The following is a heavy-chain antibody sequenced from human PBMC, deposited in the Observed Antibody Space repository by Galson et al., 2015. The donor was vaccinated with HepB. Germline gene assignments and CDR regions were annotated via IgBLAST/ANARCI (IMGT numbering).Heavy chain of an antibody. CDR3: AKDRKSSGWYSVGAHYYGMDV. CDR1: GFTFSSYG. J-gene: IGHJ6*02. Sequence: SLRLSCAASGFTFSSYGMHWVRQAPGKGLEWVAVISYDGGNKYYADSVKGRFTISRDNSKNTLYLQMNSLRAEDTAVYYCAKDRKSSGWYSVGAHYYGMDVWGQGTTVTVSS. V-gene: IGHV3-30*18. CDR2: ISYDGGNK. D-gene: IGHD6-19*01.